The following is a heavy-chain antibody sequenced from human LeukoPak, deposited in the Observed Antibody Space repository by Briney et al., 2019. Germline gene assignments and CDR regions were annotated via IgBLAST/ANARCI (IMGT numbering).Heavy chain of an antibody. CDR2: IYSGGST. CDR3: ARVGYSSSWYAFDY. V-gene: IGHV3-66*01. Sequence: GGSLRLSCAASGFTVSSNYMSWVRQAPGKGLEWVSVIYSGGSTYYADSVKGRFTISRDNSKNTLYLQMNSLRAEDTAVYYCARVGYSSSWYAFDYWGQGTLVTVSS. CDR1: GFTVSSNY. D-gene: IGHD6-13*01. J-gene: IGHJ4*02.